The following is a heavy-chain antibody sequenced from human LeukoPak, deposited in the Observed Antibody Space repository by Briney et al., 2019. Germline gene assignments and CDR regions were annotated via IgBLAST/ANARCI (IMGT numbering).Heavy chain of an antibody. CDR2: IIPILGIA. J-gene: IGHJ4*02. CDR1: GGTFSSYA. D-gene: IGHD2-15*01. CDR3: ARLIEKNADDY. Sequence: GASVKVSCKASGGTFSSYAISWVRQAPGQGLEWMGRIIPILGIANYAQKFQGRVTITADKSTSTAYMELSSLRSEDTAAYYCARLIEKNADDYWGQGTLVTVSS. V-gene: IGHV1-69*04.